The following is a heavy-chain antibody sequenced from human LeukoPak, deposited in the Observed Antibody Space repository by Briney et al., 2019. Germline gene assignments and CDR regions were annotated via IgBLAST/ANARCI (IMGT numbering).Heavy chain of an antibody. D-gene: IGHD3-9*01. J-gene: IGHJ6*03. CDR3: ARDGYYDILTGYYPDYMDV. Sequence: PGGSLRLSCAASGFTFSSYEMNWVRQAPGKGLEWVSYISSSGSTIYYADSVKGRFTISRDNAKNSLYLQMNSLRAEDTAVYYCARDGYYDILTGYYPDYMDVWGKGTTVTISS. V-gene: IGHV3-48*03. CDR2: ISSSGSTI. CDR1: GFTFSSYE.